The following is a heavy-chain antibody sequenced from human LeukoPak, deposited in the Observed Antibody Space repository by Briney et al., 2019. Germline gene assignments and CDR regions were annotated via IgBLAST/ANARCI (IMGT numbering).Heavy chain of an antibody. Sequence: SETLSLTCSVSRGSISVNSYYSGWIRHSPGKGLEWVGSLYFRGSTYSNPSLKGRVSMSVATSKTQFSLRLKSVTAADTAVYFCARQSSPFYFVDYWGQGIPVTVSS. D-gene: IGHD2/OR15-2a*01. CDR3: ARQSSPFYFVDY. CDR2: LYFRGST. J-gene: IGHJ4*02. V-gene: IGHV4-39*07. CDR1: RGSISVNSYY.